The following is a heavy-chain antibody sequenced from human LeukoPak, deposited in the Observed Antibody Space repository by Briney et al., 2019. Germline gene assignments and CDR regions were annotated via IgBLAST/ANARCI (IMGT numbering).Heavy chain of an antibody. CDR1: GFAFDEHG. CDR2: INWRGGST. CDR3: ARAPITSPFYFDS. V-gene: IGHV3-20*04. D-gene: IGHD2-2*01. J-gene: IGHJ4*02. Sequence: GGSLRLSCTASGFAFDEHGMSWVRQVPGKGLEWVSGINWRGGSTGYADPLSGRFTISRDNAKNSLYLQMDSLRAEDTALYYCARAPITSPFYFDSWGQGTLVTVSS.